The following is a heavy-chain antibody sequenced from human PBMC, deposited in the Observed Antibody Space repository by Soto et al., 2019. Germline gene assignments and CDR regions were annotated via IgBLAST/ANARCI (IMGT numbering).Heavy chain of an antibody. V-gene: IGHV1-69*13. Sequence: SVKVSCKASGGTSSSYAISWVRQAPGQGLEWMGGIIPIFGTANYAQKVQGRVTITADESTTTAYMELSILRSEDTAVYYCASGIASAGASKYNWFDPWGQGTLVTVSS. J-gene: IGHJ5*02. CDR3: ASGIASAGASKYNWFDP. D-gene: IGHD6-13*01. CDR2: IIPIFGTA. CDR1: GGTSSSYA.